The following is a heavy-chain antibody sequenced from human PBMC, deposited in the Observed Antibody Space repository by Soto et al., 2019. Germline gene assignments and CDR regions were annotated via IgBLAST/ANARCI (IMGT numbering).Heavy chain of an antibody. V-gene: IGHV4-34*01. CDR1: DGSFSGYY. CDR2: INHSGST. D-gene: IGHD1-26*01. CDR3: ARLETPATFEDGMDV. J-gene: IGHJ6*02. Sequence: QVQLQQWGAGLLKPSETLSLTCAVYDGSFSGYYWSWIRQPPGKGLEWIGEINHSGSTNYNPSLKSRVTISVDTSKNQVSLKLSSVTAADTAVYHCARLETPATFEDGMDVWCQGTTVTVSS.